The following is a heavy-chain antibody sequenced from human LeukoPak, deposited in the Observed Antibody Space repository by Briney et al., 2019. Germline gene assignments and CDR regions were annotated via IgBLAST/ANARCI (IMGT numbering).Heavy chain of an antibody. J-gene: IGHJ4*02. CDR3: ARLYSSGWRYFDY. Sequence: GGSLRLSCVASGFTFSSYSMNWVRQAPGKGLEWVSSISSSSSYIYYADSVKGRFTISRDNAKNSLYLQMNSLRAEDTAVYYCARLYSSGWRYFDYWGQGTLVTVSS. V-gene: IGHV3-21*01. CDR2: ISSSSSYI. D-gene: IGHD6-19*01. CDR1: GFTFSSYS.